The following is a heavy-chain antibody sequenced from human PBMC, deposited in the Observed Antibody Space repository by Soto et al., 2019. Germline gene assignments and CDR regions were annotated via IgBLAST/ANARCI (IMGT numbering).Heavy chain of an antibody. CDR3: TVFYGNAFAV. CDR2: IHYDGRT. CDR1: GGSITTSSYN. V-gene: IGHV4-39*02. Sequence: QLQLQESGPGLVKPSETLSLTCSVSGGSITTSSYNWDWIRQPPGKGLDWIGTIHYDGRTSYNPYRRSQFTISVDTAKNHFALKVTSVTAAETAVYYCTVFYGNAFAVWGRGTVVSVSS. D-gene: IGHD3-10*01. J-gene: IGHJ3*01.